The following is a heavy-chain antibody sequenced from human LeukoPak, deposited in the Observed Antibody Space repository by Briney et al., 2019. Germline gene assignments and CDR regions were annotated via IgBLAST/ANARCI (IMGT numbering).Heavy chain of an antibody. CDR1: GGSISSYY. J-gene: IGHJ4*02. V-gene: IGHV4-59*01. D-gene: IGHD4-17*01. CDR2: VYYSGNT. CDR3: ARHSPTDFFDY. Sequence: SETLSLTCTVSGGSISSYYWSWIRQPPGKGLEWIGYVYYSGNTNYNPSLKSRVTISVDTSKNQFSLMLSSATAADTAVYYCARHSPTDFFDYWGQGTLVTVSS.